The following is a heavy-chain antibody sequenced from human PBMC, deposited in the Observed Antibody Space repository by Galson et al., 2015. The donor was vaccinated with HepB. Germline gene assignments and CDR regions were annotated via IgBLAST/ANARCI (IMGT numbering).Heavy chain of an antibody. J-gene: IGHJ4*02. Sequence: SLRLSCAASGFTFSSYAMSWVRQAPGKGLEWVSAISGSGGSTYYADSVKGRFTISRDNSKSTLYLQMNSLRAEDTAVYYCAKVYGLYYDILTGSFDYWGQGTLVTVSS. V-gene: IGHV3-23*01. CDR2: ISGSGGST. CDR1: GFTFSSYA. D-gene: IGHD3-9*01. CDR3: AKVYGLYYDILTGSFDY.